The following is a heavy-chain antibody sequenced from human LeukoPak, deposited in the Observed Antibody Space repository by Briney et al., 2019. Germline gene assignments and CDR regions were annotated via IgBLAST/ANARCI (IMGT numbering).Heavy chain of an antibody. Sequence: SQTLSLTCAISGDSVSSNSAAWNWIRQSPSRGLEWLGRTYYRSKWYNDYAVSVKSRITINPDTSKNQFSLKLSSVTAPDTAVYYCARSSTIFGHFDYWGQGTLVAVSS. CDR2: TYYRSKWYN. V-gene: IGHV6-1*01. CDR1: GDSVSSNSAA. CDR3: ARSSTIFGHFDY. J-gene: IGHJ4*02. D-gene: IGHD3-3*01.